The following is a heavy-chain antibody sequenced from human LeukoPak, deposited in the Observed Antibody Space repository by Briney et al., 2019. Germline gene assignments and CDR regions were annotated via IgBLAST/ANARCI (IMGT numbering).Heavy chain of an antibody. J-gene: IGHJ5*02. D-gene: IGHD3-16*01. Sequence: SETLSVTRTVSGGSLSRGGYYWSWIRQPPGKGVEGIGYFYYSGSTNYTPSPKSRVTTSADTSKNLCSLKMSSLTAADTAVYYCARFRHYDHDSSWFDPWGQGTLVTVSS. CDR2: FYYSGST. V-gene: IGHV4-30-4*01. CDR1: GGSLSRGGYY. CDR3: ARFRHYDHDSSWFDP.